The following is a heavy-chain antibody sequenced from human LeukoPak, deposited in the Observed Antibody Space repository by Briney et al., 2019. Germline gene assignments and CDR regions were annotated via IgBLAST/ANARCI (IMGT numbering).Heavy chain of an antibody. CDR2: LNTSGST. Sequence: SQTLSLTCTGSGGSISSASYYWSWIRQPNGKGLEWIGSLNTSGSTNYHPSLKSRVAISVDTSKNQFALKLTSVIAADTAVYYCARGHGCSSGVCSSIGFDYWGEGTLVSVSS. CDR1: GGSISSASYY. V-gene: IGHV4-61*02. CDR3: ARGHGCSSGVCSSIGFDY. D-gene: IGHD2-8*01. J-gene: IGHJ4*02.